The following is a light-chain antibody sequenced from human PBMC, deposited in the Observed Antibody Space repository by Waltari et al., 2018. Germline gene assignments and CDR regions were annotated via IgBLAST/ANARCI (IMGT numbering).Light chain of an antibody. Sequence: EIVMTQFPDTLSVSPGERATFSCRASQSISSNLAWYQQKPGQGPRLLIYEASTRATSTPARFSGSGSGTDFTLTISSLQSEDSAVYYCQQYNHWPPITFGQGTRLEIK. V-gene: IGKV3-15*01. CDR1: QSISSN. CDR3: QQYNHWPPIT. CDR2: EAS. J-gene: IGKJ5*01.